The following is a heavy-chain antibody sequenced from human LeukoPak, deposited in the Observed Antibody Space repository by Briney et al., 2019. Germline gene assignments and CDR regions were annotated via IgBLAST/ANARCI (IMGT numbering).Heavy chain of an antibody. D-gene: IGHD2-15*01. CDR3: GSTNSFSY. CDR2: IKQDGSET. J-gene: IGHJ4*02. CDR1: GFAFSNYW. V-gene: IGHV3-7*01. Sequence: GESLRLSCAASGFAFSNYWMNWARQAPGKGLEWVANIKQDGSETNYVDSVNGRFTISRDNAKNSLYLQMNSLRAEDAALYYCGSTNSFSYWGRGTLVTVSS.